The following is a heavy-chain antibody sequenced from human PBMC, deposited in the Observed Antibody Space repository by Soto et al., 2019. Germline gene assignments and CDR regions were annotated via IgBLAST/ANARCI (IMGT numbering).Heavy chain of an antibody. CDR2: ISSSISTI. CDR1: GFTFSSYS. V-gene: IGHV3-48*01. D-gene: IGHD2-15*01. J-gene: IGHJ6*02. Sequence: GGSLRLSCAASGFTFSSYSMNWVRQAPGKGLEWVSYISSSISTIYYADSVKGRFTISRDNAKSSLYLQMNSLRAEDTAVYYCARGQYCSGSNCYYNGMDVWGQGTTVTVSS. CDR3: ARGQYCSGSNCYYNGMDV.